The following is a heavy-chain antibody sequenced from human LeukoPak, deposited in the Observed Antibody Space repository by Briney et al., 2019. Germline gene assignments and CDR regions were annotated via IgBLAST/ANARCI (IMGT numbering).Heavy chain of an antibody. CDR1: GFAFSSYG. V-gene: IGHV3-33*01. CDR2: IWNDGSQK. J-gene: IGHJ4*02. Sequence: GGCLRLSCAASGFAFSSYGMHWVRQAPGKGLEGVAVIWNDGSQKYYADSVKGRFTISRDNSKNTLYLQMNSPRAEDTAVYYCARDKGPYYFDQWGQGTLLTVSS. CDR3: ARDKGPYYFDQ.